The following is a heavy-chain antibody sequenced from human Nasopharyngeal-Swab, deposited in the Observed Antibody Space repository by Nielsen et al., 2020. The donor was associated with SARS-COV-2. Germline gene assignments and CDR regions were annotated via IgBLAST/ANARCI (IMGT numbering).Heavy chain of an antibody. CDR3: ARGGVGPVGGALDY. Sequence: VKVSCQASGYNFTTYDFNWVRQATGQGLEWMGWMNPNSGNTGYAQKFQGRVTTTRKTSLSTAYLELRSLRSDDTAVYYCARGGVGPVGGALDYWGQGTLVTVSS. D-gene: IGHD1-26*01. J-gene: IGHJ4*02. CDR1: GYNFTTYD. CDR2: MNPNSGNT. V-gene: IGHV1-8*01.